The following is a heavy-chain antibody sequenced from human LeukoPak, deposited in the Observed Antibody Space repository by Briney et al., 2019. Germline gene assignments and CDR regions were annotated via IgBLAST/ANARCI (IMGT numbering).Heavy chain of an antibody. CDR2: ISSRSSKI. Sequence: PGGSLRLSCAASGFTFSSYSMNWVRQAPGKGLEWVSSISSRSSKIGYADSLKGRFTISRDNAKNSLYLQMNSLRADDTAVYYCARDPDDFWSGLLDYYYGMDVWGQGTTVTVSS. D-gene: IGHD3-3*01. CDR1: GFTFSSYS. J-gene: IGHJ6*02. V-gene: IGHV3-21*01. CDR3: ARDPDDFWSGLLDYYYGMDV.